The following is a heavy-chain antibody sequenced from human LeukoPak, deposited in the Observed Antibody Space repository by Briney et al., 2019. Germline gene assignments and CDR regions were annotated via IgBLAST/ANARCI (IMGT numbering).Heavy chain of an antibody. V-gene: IGHV4-39*01. Sequence: SETLSLTCTVSGGSISSSSYYWGWIRQPPGKGLEWIGSIYYSGSTYYNPSLKSRVTISVDTSKNQFSLKLSSVTAADTAVYYCARHSLDGSGNYYNGLDYWGQGTLVTVSS. CDR1: GGSISSSSYY. CDR3: ARHSLDGSGNYYNGLDY. J-gene: IGHJ4*02. D-gene: IGHD3-10*01. CDR2: IYYSGST.